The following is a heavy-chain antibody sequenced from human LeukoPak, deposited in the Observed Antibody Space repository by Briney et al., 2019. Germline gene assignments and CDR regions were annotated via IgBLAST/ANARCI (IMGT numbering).Heavy chain of an antibody. D-gene: IGHD1-26*01. V-gene: IGHV3-48*01. CDR2: ITSTSSTI. Sequence: GGSLRLSCAASRFTFSSYAMNWVRQAPGKGLEWVSYITSTSSTIYYADSVKGRFTISRDNAKNSLYLQMNSLRAEDTAVYYCARAGWELRAAFDYWGQGTLVTVSS. CDR1: RFTFSSYA. CDR3: ARAGWELRAAFDY. J-gene: IGHJ4*02.